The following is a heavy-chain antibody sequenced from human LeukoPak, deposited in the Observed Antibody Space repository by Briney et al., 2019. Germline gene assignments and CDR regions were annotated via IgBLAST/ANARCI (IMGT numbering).Heavy chain of an antibody. CDR2: ISSSGSTI. Sequence: QPGGSLRLSCTASGFTFSSYSMNWVRQAPGKGLEWVSYISSSGSTIYYADSVKGRFTISRDNAKNSLYLQMNSLRAEDTAVYYCAKDRVLRFLEWLTGFDPWGQGTLVTVSS. V-gene: IGHV3-48*04. J-gene: IGHJ5*02. CDR3: AKDRVLRFLEWLTGFDP. CDR1: GFTFSSYS. D-gene: IGHD3-3*01.